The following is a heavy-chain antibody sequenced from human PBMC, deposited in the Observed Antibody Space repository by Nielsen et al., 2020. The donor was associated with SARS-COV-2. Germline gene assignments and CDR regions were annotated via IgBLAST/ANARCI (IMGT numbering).Heavy chain of an antibody. CDR3: AKPYDFWGPGFDY. V-gene: IGHV3-30*18. J-gene: IGHJ4*02. CDR1: GFTFSSYG. CDR2: ISYDGSNK. D-gene: IGHD3-3*01. Sequence: GGSLRLSCAASGFTFSSYGMHWVRQAPGKGLEWVAVISYDGSNKYYADSVKGRFTISRDNSKNTLYLQMNSLRAEDTAVYYYAKPYDFWGPGFDYWGQGTLVTVSS.